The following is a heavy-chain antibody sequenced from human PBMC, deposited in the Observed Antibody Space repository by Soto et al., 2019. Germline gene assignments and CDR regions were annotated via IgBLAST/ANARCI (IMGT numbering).Heavy chain of an antibody. Sequence: GGSLRLSCAASGFTFSSYGMHWVRQAPGKGLEWVAVIWYDGSNKYYADSVKGRFTISRDNSKNTLYLQMNSLRAEDTAVYYCARVADTAMFLFPSGSDFDYWGQGPLVTVSS. D-gene: IGHD5-18*01. V-gene: IGHV3-33*01. CDR2: IWYDGSNK. CDR3: ARVADTAMFLFPSGSDFDY. J-gene: IGHJ4*02. CDR1: GFTFSSYG.